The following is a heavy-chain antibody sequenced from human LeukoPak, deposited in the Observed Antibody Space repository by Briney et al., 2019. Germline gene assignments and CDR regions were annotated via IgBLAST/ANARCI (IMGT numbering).Heavy chain of an antibody. CDR2: IYYSGST. J-gene: IGHJ1*01. CDR1: SDSLRQCC. V-gene: IGHV4-59*01. D-gene: IGHD2-2*01. CDR3: PRAYCSRTFCFLHLTH. Sequence: SETLYIIRTGPSDSLRQCCWSWVLQPPGKGLEWIGYIYYSGSTNYNPSLKSRVAISVDTSKNQFSLKLNSVTAADTAVYYCPRAYCSRTFCFLHLTHWGRGTLVTVSS.